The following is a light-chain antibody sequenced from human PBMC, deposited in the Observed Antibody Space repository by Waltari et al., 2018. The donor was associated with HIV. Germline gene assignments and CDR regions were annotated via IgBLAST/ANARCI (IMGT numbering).Light chain of an antibody. CDR2: RNN. V-gene: IGLV1-47*01. CDR3: AAWDDSLSGRV. CDR1: SSNIGSNY. Sequence: QSVLTQPPSASGTPGQRVTISCSGRSSNIGSNYVYWYQQLPGTAPKLLIYRNNERHSGGPDRLSGSKSGTSASLAISGLRSEDEADYYCAAWDDSLSGRVFGGGTKLTVL. J-gene: IGLJ3*02.